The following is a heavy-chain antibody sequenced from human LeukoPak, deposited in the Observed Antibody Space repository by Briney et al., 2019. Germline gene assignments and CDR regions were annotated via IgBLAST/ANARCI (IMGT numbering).Heavy chain of an antibody. Sequence: GGSLRLSCVASEFTPTNIWMTWGRRAPRKGQEWVANIKHDGTEKFYVDSVKGRFTISRDNAKNSLYLQMNSLRAEDTAVYYCATFVGIVSGTYTVPGGLLVWGKGTTVTVSS. V-gene: IGHV3-7*01. D-gene: IGHD2-2*03. CDR2: IKHDGTEK. CDR1: EFTPTNIW. CDR3: ATFVGIVSGTYTVPGGLLV. J-gene: IGHJ6*04.